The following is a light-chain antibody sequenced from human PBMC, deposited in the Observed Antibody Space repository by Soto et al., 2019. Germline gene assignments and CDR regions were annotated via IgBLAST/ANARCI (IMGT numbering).Light chain of an antibody. CDR1: QSVSSGY. CDR2: GAS. V-gene: IGKV3-20*01. CDR3: QQYGSTSST. Sequence: EIVLTQSPGTLTLSPGERATLSCRASQSVSSGYLAWYQQKPGQAPGLLTYGASSRATGIPERFSGSGSGTEFTLTLSRLEPEDFAVYYFQQYGSTSSTFGQGTKMDI. J-gene: IGKJ1*01.